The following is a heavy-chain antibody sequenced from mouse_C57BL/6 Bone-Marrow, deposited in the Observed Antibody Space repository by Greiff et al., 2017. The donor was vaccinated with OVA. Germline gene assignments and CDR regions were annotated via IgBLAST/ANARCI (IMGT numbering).Heavy chain of an antibody. CDR3: ARLAWYFDV. Sequence: EVQLQQPGPELVKPGASVKISCKASGYTFTDYYMNWVKQSPGQSLEWIGDINPNNGGTSYNQKFKGKATLTVDKSSSTAYMELRSLTSEDSAVYYGARLAWYFDVWGRGTTVTVSA. CDR1: GYTFTDYY. D-gene: IGHD6-1*01. CDR2: INPNNGGT. J-gene: IGHJ1*03. V-gene: IGHV1-26*01.